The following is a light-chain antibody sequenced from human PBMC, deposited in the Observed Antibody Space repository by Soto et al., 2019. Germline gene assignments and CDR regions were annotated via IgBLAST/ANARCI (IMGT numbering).Light chain of an antibody. CDR1: HSLLNSVDGNTY. Sequence: IVMTQTPLSLPVTPGEPASISCRSSHSLLNSVDGNTYLDWYLQRPGQSPRLLIYTLSYRASGDPDRFSGSGSGTGFTLKISRVEAEDVGIYYCMQRIEFPYTFGQGTRLEI. CDR2: TLS. V-gene: IGKV2-40*01. J-gene: IGKJ2*01. CDR3: MQRIEFPYT.